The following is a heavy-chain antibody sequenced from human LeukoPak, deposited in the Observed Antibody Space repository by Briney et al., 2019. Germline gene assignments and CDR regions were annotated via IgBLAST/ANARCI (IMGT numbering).Heavy chain of an antibody. V-gene: IGHV4-61*02. CDR1: GGSLSSGSYY. CDR2: IYTSGST. D-gene: IGHD3-22*01. Sequence: PSETLSLTCTVSGGSLSSGSYYWSWVRQPAGKGLEWIGRIYTSGSTNYNPSLKSRVTISVDTSKNQFSLKLSSVTAADTAVYYCAIYYDSSGDQNWFDPWGQGTLVTVSS. J-gene: IGHJ5*02. CDR3: AIYYDSSGDQNWFDP.